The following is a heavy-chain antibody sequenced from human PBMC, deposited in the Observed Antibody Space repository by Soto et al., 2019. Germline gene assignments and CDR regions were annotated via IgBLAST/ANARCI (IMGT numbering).Heavy chain of an antibody. V-gene: IGHV4-59*01. D-gene: IGHD6-19*01. CDR1: GGSISGSY. Sequence: SETLSLTCSVSGGSISGSYWSWIRQSPGKGQEWLGYVYYTGSTNYSPSLRSRVSISVDTSKNEFSLRLSSVTAADTAVYFCARSVAVPGAHIDYWGQGTQVTVSS. CDR3: ARSVAVPGAHIDY. CDR2: VYYTGST. J-gene: IGHJ4*02.